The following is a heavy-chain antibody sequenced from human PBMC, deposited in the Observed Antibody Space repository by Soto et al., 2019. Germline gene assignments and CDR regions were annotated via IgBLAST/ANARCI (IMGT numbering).Heavy chain of an antibody. CDR3: GRLEGLATISYYFDY. J-gene: IGHJ4*02. V-gene: IGHV4-39*01. CDR1: GGSIRRTSHH. D-gene: IGHD3-9*01. Sequence: SQTLSLTCTVSGGSIRRTSHHRTWIRQPPGKGLEWIGSVYYSGTTYYNPSLESRVTIFVDTSKNQFSLKLMSLSAADTAVYYCGRLEGLATISYYFDYWGQGALVTVSS. CDR2: VYYSGTT.